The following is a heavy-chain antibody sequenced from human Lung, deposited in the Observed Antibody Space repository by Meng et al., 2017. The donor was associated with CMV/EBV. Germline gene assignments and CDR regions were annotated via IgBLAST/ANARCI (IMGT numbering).Heavy chain of an antibody. J-gene: IGHJ4*02. V-gene: IGHV6-1*01. CDR1: GDIVSRNSAA. D-gene: IGHD4-23*01. Sequence: QVNLQQSGPGLVKPSQTLSLTCAISGDIVSRNSAAWHWIRQSPSRGLEWLGRTYYRSKWYHEYAVSVKSRITISPDTPKNQFSLQLNSMTPEDTAVYYCARGINGGCGDWGQGTLVTVSS. CDR3: ARGINGGCGD. CDR2: TYYRSKWYH.